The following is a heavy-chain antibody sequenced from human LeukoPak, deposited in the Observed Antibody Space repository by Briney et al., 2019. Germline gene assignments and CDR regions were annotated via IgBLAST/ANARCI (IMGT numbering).Heavy chain of an antibody. V-gene: IGHV1-2*02. CDR1: GYTFTGYY. CDR2: INPNSGGT. J-gene: IGHJ5*02. D-gene: IGHD3-16*01. Sequence: GASVKVSCKASGYTFTGYYMHWVRQAPGQGLEWMGWINPNSGGTNYAQKFQGRVTMTRDTSISTVYMELSRLKSGDTSVYYCARVLLDYRPRFDPWGQGTLVTVSS. CDR3: ARVLLDYRPRFDP.